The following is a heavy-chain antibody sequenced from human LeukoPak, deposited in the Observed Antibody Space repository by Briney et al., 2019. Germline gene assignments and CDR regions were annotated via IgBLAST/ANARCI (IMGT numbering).Heavy chain of an antibody. J-gene: IGHJ6*04. CDR2: ISGSGGST. CDR1: GFTFSSYA. D-gene: IGHD6-19*01. V-gene: IGHV3-23*01. Sequence: GGSLRLSCAASGFTFSSYAMSWVRQAPGKGLEWVSAISGSGGSTYYADSVKGRFTISRDNSKNTLYLQMSSLRAEDTAVYYCAKDSSGWYGPYYYGMDVWGKGTTVTVSS. CDR3: AKDSSGWYGPYYYGMDV.